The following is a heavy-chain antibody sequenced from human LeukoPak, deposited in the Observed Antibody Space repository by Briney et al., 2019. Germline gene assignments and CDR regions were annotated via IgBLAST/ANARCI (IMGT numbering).Heavy chain of an antibody. CDR3: ARGPTGDHYCYMDV. Sequence: SETLSLTCAVYGGSFSGFYWSWIRPPPGEGLERIGEINHRGSTNYSPSLKRRVTISVDTPKNQFSLKLSSVTAADTAVYYCARGPTGDHYCYMDVWGKGTTVTVSS. CDR1: GGSFSGFY. V-gene: IGHV4-34*01. D-gene: IGHD7-27*01. J-gene: IGHJ6*03. CDR2: INHRGST.